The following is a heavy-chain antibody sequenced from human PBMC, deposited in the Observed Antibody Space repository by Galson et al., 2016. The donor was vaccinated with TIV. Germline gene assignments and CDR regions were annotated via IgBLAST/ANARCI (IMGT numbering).Heavy chain of an antibody. V-gene: IGHV1-18*01. J-gene: IGHJ4*02. Sequence: SVKVSCKASGYTFSNFAITWVRQAPGQGLEWMGYMSAYSGASNYAQEFQGRVTITTDTSTSTAYMELRNLRFDDTAVYYCARYSSTSSRRFDYWGPGTLVTVSA. CDR3: ARYSSTSSRRFDY. D-gene: IGHD6-6*01. CDR2: MSAYSGAS. CDR1: GYTFSNFA.